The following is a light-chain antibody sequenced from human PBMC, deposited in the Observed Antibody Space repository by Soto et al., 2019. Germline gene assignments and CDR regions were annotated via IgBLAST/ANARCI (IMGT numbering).Light chain of an antibody. J-gene: IGLJ1*01. CDR2: DVS. Sequence: QSALTQPASVSGSTGQSITISCTGTSSDVGGYNYVSWYQHHPGKVPQLMIYDVSNRPSGVSKRFSGSKSGNTASLTISGLQAEDEADYYCYSYTSSNTYVFGTGTKLTVL. CDR3: YSYTSSNTYV. CDR1: SSDVGGYNY. V-gene: IGLV2-14*03.